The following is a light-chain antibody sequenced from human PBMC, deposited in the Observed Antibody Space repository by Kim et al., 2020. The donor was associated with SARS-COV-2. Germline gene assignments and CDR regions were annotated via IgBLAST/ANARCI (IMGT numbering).Light chain of an antibody. CDR1: QNVAGSR. CDR3: QQYGTSPGS. CDR2: GAS. Sequence: LSPGHRAPRSCRASQNVAGSRLAWYQQKPGQAPRLLIYGASSRATDIPDRFSGSGSGTDFTLTISRLEPEDFAVYYCQQYGTSPGSFGQGTKLEI. J-gene: IGKJ2*03. V-gene: IGKV3-20*01.